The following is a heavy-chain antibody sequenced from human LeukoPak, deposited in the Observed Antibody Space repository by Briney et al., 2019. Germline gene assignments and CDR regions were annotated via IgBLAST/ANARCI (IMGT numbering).Heavy chain of an antibody. Sequence: SETLSLTCSVSGDSISSSGYYWGWIRQPPGKGLEWIGSVSYRGCIYYNPSLKTRVTISVDTSKNQFSLRLSSVTAADTAVYFCARDSRYCSGGNCHLRFDYWGQGILVTVSS. V-gene: IGHV4-39*07. CDR1: GDSISSSGYY. J-gene: IGHJ4*02. D-gene: IGHD2-15*01. CDR3: ARDSRYCSGGNCHLRFDY. CDR2: VSYRGCI.